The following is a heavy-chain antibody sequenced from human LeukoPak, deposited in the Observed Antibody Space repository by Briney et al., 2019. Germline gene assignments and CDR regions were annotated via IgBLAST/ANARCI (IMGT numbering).Heavy chain of an antibody. Sequence: GGSLRLSCAASGFTFSSYAMSWVRQAPGKGLEWVSAISGSGGSTYYAGSVKGRFTISRDNSKNTLYLQMNSLRAEDTAVYYCAKFWAPPPYVLWFGETWYFDLWGRGTLVTVSS. CDR1: GFTFSSYA. CDR2: ISGSGGST. J-gene: IGHJ2*01. CDR3: AKFWAPPPYVLWFGETWYFDL. V-gene: IGHV3-23*01. D-gene: IGHD3-10*01.